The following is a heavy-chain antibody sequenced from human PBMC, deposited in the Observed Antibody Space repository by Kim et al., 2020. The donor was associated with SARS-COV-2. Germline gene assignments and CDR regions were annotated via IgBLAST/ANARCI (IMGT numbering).Heavy chain of an antibody. J-gene: IGHJ4*02. D-gene: IGHD5-18*01. V-gene: IGHV3-7*03. CDR3: AREGPKGNTAMVTSYYFDY. CDR2: IKQDGSEK. CDR1: GFTFSSYW. Sequence: GGSLRLSCAASGFTFSSYWMSWVRQAQGKGLEWVANIKQDGSEKYYVDSLKGRFTISRDNAKNSLYLQMNSLRAEDTAVYYCAREGPKGNTAMVTSYYFDYWGQGTLVTVSS.